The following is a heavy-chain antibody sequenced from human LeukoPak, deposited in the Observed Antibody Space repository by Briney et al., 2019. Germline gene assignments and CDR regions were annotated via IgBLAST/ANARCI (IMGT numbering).Heavy chain of an antibody. CDR2: INPNSGGT. CDR1: GYTFTGYY. V-gene: IGHV1-2*02. Sequence: ASVKVSCKASGYTFTGYYMHWVRQAPGQGLEWMGWINPNSGGTNYAQKFQGRVTMTRDTSISTAYMELSRLRSDGTAVYYCARVGSYSSGWYRGVGFDYWGQGTLVTVSS. CDR3: ARVGSYSSGWYRGVGFDY. J-gene: IGHJ4*02. D-gene: IGHD6-19*01.